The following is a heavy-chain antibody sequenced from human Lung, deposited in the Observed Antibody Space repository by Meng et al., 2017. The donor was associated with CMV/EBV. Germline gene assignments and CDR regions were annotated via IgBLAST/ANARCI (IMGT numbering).Heavy chain of an antibody. V-gene: IGHV1-69*05. D-gene: IGHD3-3*01. Sequence: SXXVSXKASGGTFSSYAISWVRQAPGQGLEWMGGIIPIFGTANYAQKFQGRVTITTDESTSTAYMELSSLRSEDTAVYYCARDRGTIFGVDFDYWGQGNXVPCSS. J-gene: IGHJ4*02. CDR2: IIPIFGTA. CDR3: ARDRGTIFGVDFDY. CDR1: GGTFSSYA.